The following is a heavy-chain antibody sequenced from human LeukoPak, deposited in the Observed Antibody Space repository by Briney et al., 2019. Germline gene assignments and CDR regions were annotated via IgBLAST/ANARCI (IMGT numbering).Heavy chain of an antibody. J-gene: IGHJ4*02. Sequence: ASVKVSCKASGYTFTDYGISWVRQAPGQGLEWMGWISAYNGNTNYAQKLQGRVTMTTDTSTSTAYMELRSLRSDDTAVYYCARDQYYDILTGYPDFDYWGQGTLVTVSS. D-gene: IGHD3-9*01. CDR2: ISAYNGNT. V-gene: IGHV1-18*01. CDR1: GYTFTDYG. CDR3: ARDQYYDILTGYPDFDY.